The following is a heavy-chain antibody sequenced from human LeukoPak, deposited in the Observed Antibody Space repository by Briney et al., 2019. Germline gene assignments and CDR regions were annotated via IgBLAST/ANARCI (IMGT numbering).Heavy chain of an antibody. D-gene: IGHD6-19*01. CDR2: ISYDATNK. CDR3: AKDSSGWSPETAGFDY. J-gene: IGHJ4*02. V-gene: IGHV3-30*18. Sequence: PGGSLRLSCAASGFSFSSYAMHWVRQAPGKGLEWVTIISYDATNKYYADSVKGRFTISRDNSKNTLYLQMNSLRAEDTAVYYCAKDSSGWSPETAGFDYWGQGTLVTVSS. CDR1: GFSFSSYA.